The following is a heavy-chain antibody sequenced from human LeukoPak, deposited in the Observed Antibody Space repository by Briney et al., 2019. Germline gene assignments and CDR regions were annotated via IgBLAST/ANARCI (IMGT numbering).Heavy chain of an antibody. Sequence: GGSLRLSCAASGFTFSNYWMSWVRQAPGQGLEWVANIKEDGSEKYYVDSVKGRFTISRDNAKSSLYLQMNSPRAEDTAVYYCARTIRGYWGQGTLVTVSS. D-gene: IGHD3-10*01. CDR3: ARTIRGY. CDR2: IKEDGSEK. V-gene: IGHV3-7*01. J-gene: IGHJ4*02. CDR1: GFTFSNYW.